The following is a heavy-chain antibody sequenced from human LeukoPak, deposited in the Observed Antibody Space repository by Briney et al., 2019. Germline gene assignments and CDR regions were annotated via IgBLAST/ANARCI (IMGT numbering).Heavy chain of an antibody. V-gene: IGHV3-15*01. Sequence: PGGSLRLSCAVSGFSFNNAWMNWVRQAPGKGLEWVGRIKRKIDGETTDYAAPVKGRFTISRDDSKSTLYLQMNSLKSEDTAVYYCTTLSFVWFGDDYWGQGTLSPSPQ. J-gene: IGHJ4*02. D-gene: IGHD3-10*01. CDR1: GFSFNNAW. CDR2: IKRKIDGETT. CDR3: TTLSFVWFGDDY.